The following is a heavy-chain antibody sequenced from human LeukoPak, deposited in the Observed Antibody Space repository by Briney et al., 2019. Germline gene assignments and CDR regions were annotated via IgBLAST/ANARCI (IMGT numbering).Heavy chain of an antibody. CDR3: ARDSRSYGDFLDY. V-gene: IGHV3-33*01. J-gene: IGHJ4*02. Sequence: GGSLRLSCAASGFIFSSYAMHWVRQAPGKGLEWVAVIWFDGSNQYYGDSVKGRFTISRDSSKNTLYLQMNSLRAEDTAVYYCARDSRSYGDFLDYWGQGTLVTVSS. D-gene: IGHD4-17*01. CDR1: GFIFSSYA. CDR2: IWFDGSNQ.